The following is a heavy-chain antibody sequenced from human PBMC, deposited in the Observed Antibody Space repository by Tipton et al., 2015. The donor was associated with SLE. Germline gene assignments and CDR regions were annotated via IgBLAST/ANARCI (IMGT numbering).Heavy chain of an antibody. CDR1: GGSFRGYY. CDR3: ARRGVDTAMAYYFDY. Sequence: TLSLTCAVYGGSFRGYYWSWIRQPPGKGLEWIGEINHSGSTNYNPSLKSRLTISVDTSKNQFSLKLSSVTAADTAVYYCARRGVDTAMAYYFDYWGQGTLVTVAS. D-gene: IGHD5-18*01. V-gene: IGHV4-34*01. J-gene: IGHJ4*02. CDR2: INHSGST.